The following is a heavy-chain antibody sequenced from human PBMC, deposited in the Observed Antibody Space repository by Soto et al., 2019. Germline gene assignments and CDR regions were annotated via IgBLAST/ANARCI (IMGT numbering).Heavy chain of an antibody. CDR3: ATDVWYEGYCAGGDCRHFDY. J-gene: IGHJ4*02. CDR1: GYTLTELS. D-gene: IGHD2-21*02. CDR2: FDPEDGET. Sequence: ASVKVSCKVSGYTLTELSMHWVRQAPGKGLEWMGGFDPEDGETIYAQKFQGRVTMTEDTSTDTAYMELSSLRSEDTAVYYCATDVWYEGYCAGGDCRHFDYWGQGTLVTVSS. V-gene: IGHV1-24*01.